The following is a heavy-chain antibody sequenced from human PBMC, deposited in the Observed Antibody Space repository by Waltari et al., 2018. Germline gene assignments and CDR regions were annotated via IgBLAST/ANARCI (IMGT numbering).Heavy chain of an antibody. V-gene: IGHV1-69*05. CDR2: SIPIFGTA. J-gene: IGHJ5*02. Sequence: QVQLVQSGAEVKKPVSSVKVSCKASGGTLSRYAISWVRQAPGQGLEWMGGSIPIFGTANYAQKFQGRVTITTDESTSTAYMELSSLRSEDTAVYYCARELYDSSTGGSWGQGTLVTVSS. CDR3: ARELYDSSTGGS. D-gene: IGHD3-22*01. CDR1: GGTLSRYA.